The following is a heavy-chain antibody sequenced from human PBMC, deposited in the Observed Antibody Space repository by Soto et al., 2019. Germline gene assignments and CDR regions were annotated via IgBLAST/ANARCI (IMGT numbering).Heavy chain of an antibody. Sequence: GGSLRLSCAASGFTSSSYGMHWVRQAPGKGLEWVAVISYDGSNKYYADSVKGRFTISRDNSKNTLYLQMNSLRAEDTAVYYCAKDRVYSSRDYYGMDVWGQGTTVTVSS. CDR1: GFTSSSYG. D-gene: IGHD6-13*01. J-gene: IGHJ6*02. V-gene: IGHV3-30*18. CDR2: ISYDGSNK. CDR3: AKDRVYSSRDYYGMDV.